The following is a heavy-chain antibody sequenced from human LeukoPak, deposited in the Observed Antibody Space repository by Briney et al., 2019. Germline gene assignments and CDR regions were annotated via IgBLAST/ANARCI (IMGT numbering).Heavy chain of an antibody. J-gene: IGHJ3*02. CDR1: GGSISSSSYY. CDR3: ARESFKHIVVVPSVCAFDI. Sequence: SETLSLTCTVSGGSISSSSYYWGWIRQPPGKGLEWIGSIYYSGSTYYNPSLKSRVTISVDTSKNRSSLKLSSVTAADTAVYYCARESFKHIVVVPSVCAFDIWGQGTMVTVSS. CDR2: IYYSGST. D-gene: IGHD2-21*01. V-gene: IGHV4-39*07.